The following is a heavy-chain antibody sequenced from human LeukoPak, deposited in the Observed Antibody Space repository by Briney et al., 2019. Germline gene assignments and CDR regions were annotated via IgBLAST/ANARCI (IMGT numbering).Heavy chain of an antibody. J-gene: IGHJ5*02. CDR2: IYYSGST. V-gene: IGHV4-31*03. D-gene: IGHD6-19*01. CDR3: ARVRASSGWYSGGYNWFDP. CDR1: GGSISSGGYY. Sequence: SETLSLTCTVSGGSISSGGYYWSWIRQHPGKGLEWIGYIYYSGSTYYNPSLKSRVTISVDTSKNQFFLKLSSVTAADTAVYYCARVRASSGWYSGGYNWFDPWGQGTLVTVSS.